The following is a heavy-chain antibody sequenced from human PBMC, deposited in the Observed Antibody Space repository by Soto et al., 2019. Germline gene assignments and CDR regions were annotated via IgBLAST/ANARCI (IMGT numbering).Heavy chain of an antibody. Sequence: QVQLVQSGAEVKKPGSSVKVSCKASGGTFSSYAISWVRQAPGQGLEWMGGIIPIFGTANYEQKFQGRVTTTADESTSKDYMELRSLRSEDTAVYYCARDSMVRGVYEYPRRYYYGMDVWGQGTTVTVSS. V-gene: IGHV1-69*01. D-gene: IGHD3-10*01. CDR1: GGTFSSYA. CDR2: IIPIFGTA. CDR3: ARDSMVRGVYEYPRRYYYGMDV. J-gene: IGHJ6*02.